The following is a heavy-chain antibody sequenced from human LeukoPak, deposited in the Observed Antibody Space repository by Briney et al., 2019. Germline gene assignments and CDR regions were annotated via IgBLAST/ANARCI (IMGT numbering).Heavy chain of an antibody. Sequence: SETLSLTCTVSGGSMRGGAYYWIWFRQPPGKGLGWIGYIYHSGTTFYNPTLRRRVTISIDTSKNQFSLKVISLTAADTAVYYCARGDFITGRTSYMDVWGKGATVTVSS. CDR3: ARGDFITGRTSYMDV. V-gene: IGHV4-30-2*01. D-gene: IGHD1/OR15-1a*01. J-gene: IGHJ6*03. CDR1: GGSMRGGAYY. CDR2: IYHSGTT.